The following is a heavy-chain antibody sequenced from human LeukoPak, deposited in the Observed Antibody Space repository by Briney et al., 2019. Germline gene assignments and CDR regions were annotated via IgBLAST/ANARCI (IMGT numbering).Heavy chain of an antibody. J-gene: IGHJ6*02. CDR2: INAGNGNT. CDR3: ARVRGDYYDSSGYYYYYGMDV. V-gene: IGHV1-3*01. Sequence: ASVKVSCKASGYTFTSYAMHWVRQAPGQRLEWMGWINAGNGNTKYSQKFQGRVTITRDTSASTAYMELSSLRSEDTAVYYCARVRGDYYDSSGYYYYYGMDVWGQGTTVTVSS. D-gene: IGHD3-22*01. CDR1: GYTFTSYA.